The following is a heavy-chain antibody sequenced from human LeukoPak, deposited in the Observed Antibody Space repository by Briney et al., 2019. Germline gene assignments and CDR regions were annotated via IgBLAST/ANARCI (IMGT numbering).Heavy chain of an antibody. V-gene: IGHV3-9*03. CDR2: INGNSAAI. CDR1: GFTFNAFA. J-gene: IGHJ2*01. Sequence: GGSLRLSCAASGFTFNAFAMHWVRQLPGTGLEWVSGINGNSAAIGYAASVKGRFTISRDNAKNSLYLQMNSLRPEDMGLYYCAKDIGPQVGIDWYFDLWGRGTLVTVSS. D-gene: IGHD2-21*01. CDR3: AKDIGPQVGIDWYFDL.